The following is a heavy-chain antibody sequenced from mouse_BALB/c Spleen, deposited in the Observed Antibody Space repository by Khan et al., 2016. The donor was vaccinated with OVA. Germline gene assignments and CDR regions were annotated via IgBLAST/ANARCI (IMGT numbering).Heavy chain of an antibody. Sequence: EVQLQESGPSLVKPSQTLSLTCSVTGDSITSGYWNWIRKFPGNKLEYMGYINYSGSTYYNPSLKSRISITQDTSKNQYYLQLNSVTSADTATYYCARWNYRYDGYFDYWGQGTTLTVSS. J-gene: IGHJ2*01. V-gene: IGHV3-8*02. CDR1: GDSITSGY. D-gene: IGHD2-14*01. CDR2: INYSGST. CDR3: ARWNYRYDGYFDY.